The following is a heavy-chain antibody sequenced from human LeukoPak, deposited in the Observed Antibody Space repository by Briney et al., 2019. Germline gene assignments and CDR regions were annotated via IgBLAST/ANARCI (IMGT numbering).Heavy chain of an antibody. CDR1: GYRFMSNW. J-gene: IGHJ3*02. V-gene: IGHV5-51*01. D-gene: IGHD3-10*01. CDR2: FYLVESAT. Sequence: PGESLKTPWQGSGYRFMSNWIGWVPQLPGKGLEWMGIFYLVESATTYSPSFQGQVTISADKYISTAYLQWSSLKASDTDMYYCASQRKYYYGSGSSYDAFDIWGQGTMVTVSS. CDR3: ASQRKYYYGSGSSYDAFDI.